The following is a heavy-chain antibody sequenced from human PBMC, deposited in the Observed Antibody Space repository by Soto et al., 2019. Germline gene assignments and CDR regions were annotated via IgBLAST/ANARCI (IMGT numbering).Heavy chain of an antibody. CDR3: ARDLGGDYVYAMDV. J-gene: IGHJ6*02. D-gene: IGHD2-21*02. CDR2: IYYSGRT. CDR1: GDSISRYY. V-gene: IGHV4-59*01. Sequence: QVQLQESGPGLVKPSETLSLNCTVSGDSISRYYWSWIRQSPGKGLEWIGHIYYSGRTYYNPSLKTRVSISIDTSRSHFSLKLTSVTADDTAVYFCARDLGGDYVYAMDVWGQGTPVTVSS.